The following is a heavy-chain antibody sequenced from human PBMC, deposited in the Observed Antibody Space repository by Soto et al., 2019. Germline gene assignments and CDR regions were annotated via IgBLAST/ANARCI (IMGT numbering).Heavy chain of an antibody. D-gene: IGHD3-16*01. CDR2: IYYSGNT. CDR1: GGSISGGGYY. Sequence: QVQLQESGPGLVKPSQTLSLTCTVSGGSISGGGYYWSWIRQHPGKGLEWIGYIYYSGNTYYNPSLKSRVTISVDPSKKQFSLKLSSVTAADPAVYYCARHNKGLRGGAFDSWGQGTLVTVSS. J-gene: IGHJ4*02. V-gene: IGHV4-31*03. CDR3: ARHNKGLRGGAFDS.